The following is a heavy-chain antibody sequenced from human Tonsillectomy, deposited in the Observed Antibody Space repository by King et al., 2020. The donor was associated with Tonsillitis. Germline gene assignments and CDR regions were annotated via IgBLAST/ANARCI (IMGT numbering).Heavy chain of an antibody. CDR1: GYSFSDYK. J-gene: IGHJ4*02. CDR3: ARDTGGWRSLDY. Sequence: GQLVQSGAEVKKPGASVKVSCKTSGYSFSDYKINWVRQAPGQGLEWMGWVNPDSGGTNYALPVEDRVTMTRDTSTNTAYLELSSLKVDDTAVYFCARDTGGWRSLDYWGQGALVTVSS. CDR2: VNPDSGGT. D-gene: IGHD6-19*01. V-gene: IGHV1-2*02.